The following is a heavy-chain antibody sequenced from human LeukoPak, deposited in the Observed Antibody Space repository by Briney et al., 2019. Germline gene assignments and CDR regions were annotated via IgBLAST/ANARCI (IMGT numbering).Heavy chain of an antibody. D-gene: IGHD3-3*01. CDR3: ATTRWGGSHYGY. V-gene: IGHV1-24*01. CDR1: GYTLTELS. Sequence: ASVKVSCKVSGYTLTELSMHWVRQAPGKGLEWMGGFDPEDGETIYAQKFQGRVTMTEDTSTDTAYMELSSLRSEDTAVYYCATTRWGGSHYGYWGQGTLVTVFS. J-gene: IGHJ4*02. CDR2: FDPEDGET.